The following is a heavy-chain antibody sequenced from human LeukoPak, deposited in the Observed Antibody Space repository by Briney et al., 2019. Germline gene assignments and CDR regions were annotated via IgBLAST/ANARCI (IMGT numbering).Heavy chain of an antibody. CDR2: INWNGGST. CDR1: GFTFDDYG. Sequence: PGGSLRLSCAASGFTFDDYGMSWVRQAPGKGLEWVSGINWNGGSTGYADSVKGRFTISRDNAKNSLYLQMNSLRAEDTALYYCARDSPHVVVPAAISGLFDYWGQGTLVTVSS. D-gene: IGHD2-2*01. V-gene: IGHV3-20*04. J-gene: IGHJ4*02. CDR3: ARDSPHVVVPAAISGLFDY.